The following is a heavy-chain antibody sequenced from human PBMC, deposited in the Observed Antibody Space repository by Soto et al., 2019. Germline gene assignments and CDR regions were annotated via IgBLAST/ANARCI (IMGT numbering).Heavy chain of an antibody. CDR3: AKDINSSGWYSLDY. CDR2: ITWDGGST. Sequence: GGSLRLSCAASGFSFDDYTMHWVRRGPGKGLEWVSLITWDGGSTYYADSVKGRFTISRDNSKNSLYLQMNSLRTEDTALYYCAKDINSSGWYSLDYWGQGTLVTVSS. CDR1: GFSFDDYT. V-gene: IGHV3-43*01. J-gene: IGHJ4*02. D-gene: IGHD6-19*01.